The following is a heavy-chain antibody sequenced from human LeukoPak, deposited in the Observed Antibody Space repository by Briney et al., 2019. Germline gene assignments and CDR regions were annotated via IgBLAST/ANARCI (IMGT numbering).Heavy chain of an antibody. CDR3: ARVSDIVVVPVAIYFDY. V-gene: IGHV1-2*02. CDR2: INPNSGGT. Sequence: GASVKVSCKASGYTFTAYYIHWVRQAPGQGLEWMGWINPNSGGTKYAQQFQGRVTMTRDTSINTVYMELSRLRSDDTAVYYCARVSDIVVVPVAIYFDYWGQGTLVTVSS. D-gene: IGHD2-2*01. CDR1: GYTFTAYY. J-gene: IGHJ4*02.